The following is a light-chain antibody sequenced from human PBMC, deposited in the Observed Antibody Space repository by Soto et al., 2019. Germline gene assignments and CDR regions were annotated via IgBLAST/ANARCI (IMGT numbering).Light chain of an antibody. CDR3: SSYTSSSIDYV. CDR2: EVS. V-gene: IGLV2-14*01. CDR1: SSDVGGSNY. Sequence: QSALTQPASVSGSPGQSITISCTGTSSDVGGSNYVSWYQQQPGKAPKLMIYEVSNRPSGVSNRFSGSKSGNTASLTISGLQAEDEADYYCSSYTSSSIDYVFGTGTKVTVL. J-gene: IGLJ1*01.